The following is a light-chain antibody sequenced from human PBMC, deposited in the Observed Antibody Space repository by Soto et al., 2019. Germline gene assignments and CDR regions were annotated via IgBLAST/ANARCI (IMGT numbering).Light chain of an antibody. J-gene: IGLJ1*01. Sequence: QSVLTQPASVSGSPGQSITISCTGTSSDFVDYRYVSWYQQHPDKAPKLIIYGVSDRPPEVSNRFSGSKSGDMAFLTISGLQAEDEAEYFCSLYTASGVFGTGTKLTVL. V-gene: IGLV2-14*01. CDR2: GVS. CDR1: SSDFVDYRY. CDR3: SLYTASGV.